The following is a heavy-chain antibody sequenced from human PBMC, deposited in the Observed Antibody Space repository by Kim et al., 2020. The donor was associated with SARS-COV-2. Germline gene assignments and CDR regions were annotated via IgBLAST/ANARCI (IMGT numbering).Heavy chain of an antibody. J-gene: IGHJ3*02. CDR1: GYTFTSYA. CDR2: INTNTGNP. V-gene: IGHV7-4-1*02. CDR3: ARDSDIVVVPAASAFDI. D-gene: IGHD2-2*01. Sequence: ASVKVSCKASGYTFTSYAMNWVRQAPGQGLEWMGWINTNTGNPTYAQGFTGRFVFSLDTSVSTAYLQISSLKAEDTAVYYCARDSDIVVVPAASAFDIWGQGTMVTVSS.